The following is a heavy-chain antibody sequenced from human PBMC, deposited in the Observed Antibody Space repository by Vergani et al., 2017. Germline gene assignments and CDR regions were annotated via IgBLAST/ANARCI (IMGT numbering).Heavy chain of an antibody. CDR1: GFTFRKSA. Sequence: EVQLLESGGGLVQPGGSLRLSCAASGFTFRKSAMSWVRQAPGKGLEWVSAISESGGTIYYADSVKGRFTISRDNSKNTLFQQMDSLRAEDTALYYCAKYGGPFDYWGQGTLVTGSS. CDR3: AKYGGPFDY. J-gene: IGHJ4*02. D-gene: IGHD3-16*01. V-gene: IGHV3-23*01. CDR2: ISESGGTI.